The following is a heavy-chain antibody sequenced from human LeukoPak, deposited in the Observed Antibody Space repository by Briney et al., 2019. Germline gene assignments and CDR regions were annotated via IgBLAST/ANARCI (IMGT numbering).Heavy chain of an antibody. CDR3: ARSRRRLHSSGWFPLGY. CDR2: MNPNSGNT. D-gene: IGHD6-19*01. CDR1: GHTFTSYD. J-gene: IGHJ4*02. V-gene: IGHV1-8*01. Sequence: ASVKVSCKASGHTFTSYDINWVRQATGQGLEWIGWMNPNSGNTGYAQKFQGRVTMTRNTSISTAYMELSSLRSEDTAVYYCARSRRRLHSSGWFPLGYWGQGTLVTVSS.